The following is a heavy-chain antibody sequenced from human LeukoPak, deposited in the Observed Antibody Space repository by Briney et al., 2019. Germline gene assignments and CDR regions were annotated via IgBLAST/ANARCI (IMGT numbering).Heavy chain of an antibody. J-gene: IGHJ4*02. CDR1: GGSFSGYY. Sequence: SETLSLTCAVYGGSFSGYYWSWIRQPPGKGLEWIGEINHSGSTNYNPSLKSRVTMSVDTSKNQFSLNLYSVTAADTAVYYCASGGGWNDKFNYWGQGALVTVSS. CDR2: INHSGST. CDR3: ASGGGWNDKFNY. V-gene: IGHV4-34*01. D-gene: IGHD1-1*01.